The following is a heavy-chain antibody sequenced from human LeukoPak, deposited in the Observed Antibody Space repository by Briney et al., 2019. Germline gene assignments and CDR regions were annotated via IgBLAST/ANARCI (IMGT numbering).Heavy chain of an antibody. V-gene: IGHV3-30*03. CDR1: GFTFSSYG. Sequence: PGGSLRLSCAASGFTFSSYGMHWVRQAPGKGLEWVAVISYDGSNKYYADSVKGRFTISRDNSKNTLYLQMNSLRAEDTAVYYCATSRFVEMATYWGQGTLVTVSS. CDR2: ISYDGSNK. CDR3: ATSRFVEMATY. D-gene: IGHD5-24*01. J-gene: IGHJ4*02.